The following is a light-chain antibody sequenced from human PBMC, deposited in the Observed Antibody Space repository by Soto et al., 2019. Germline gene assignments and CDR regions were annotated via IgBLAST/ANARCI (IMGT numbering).Light chain of an antibody. J-gene: IGKJ2*01. CDR3: QQSYRTQYT. Sequence: DIQMTQSPSSLYASVGDRVTITCRASQGMSTYLVWYQQRQGRAPKLLIYDASSLLSGVPSRFSGSGSGTDFTLTLSSLQPEDFATYYCQQSYRTQYTFVQGIQLETK. CDR2: DAS. V-gene: IGKV1-39*01. CDR1: QGMSTY.